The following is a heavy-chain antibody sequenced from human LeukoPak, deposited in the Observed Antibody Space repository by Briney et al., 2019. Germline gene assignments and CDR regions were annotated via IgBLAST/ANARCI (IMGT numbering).Heavy chain of an antibody. CDR3: ARARTRGNNWYFDY. J-gene: IGHJ4*02. CDR1: GDSISNYN. Sequence: SETLSLTCTVSGDSISNYNWNWIRRPPGKGLEWLGYIYYRGNTNYNPSLKSRLTVSADTSKSQFSLRVSPVTAAATAVYYCARARTRGNNWYFDYWGQGTLVTVSS. D-gene: IGHD1-1*01. CDR2: IYYRGNT. V-gene: IGHV4-59*01.